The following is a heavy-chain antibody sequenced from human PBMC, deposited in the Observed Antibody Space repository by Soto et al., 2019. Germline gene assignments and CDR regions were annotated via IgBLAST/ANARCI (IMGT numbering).Heavy chain of an antibody. CDR2: IDWDDEK. V-gene: IGHV2-70*17. CDR3: ARPRDGSYGPYAFDI. Sequence: SGPTLVNPTQTLTLTCTFSGFSLSTSGMCVSWIRQPPGKALEWLARIDWDDEKFYSTSLKTRLTISKDTSKNQVVLTMTNMDPVDTATYYCARPRDGSYGPYAFDIWDQGTMVTVSS. CDR1: GFSLSTSGMC. D-gene: IGHD6-19*01. J-gene: IGHJ3*02.